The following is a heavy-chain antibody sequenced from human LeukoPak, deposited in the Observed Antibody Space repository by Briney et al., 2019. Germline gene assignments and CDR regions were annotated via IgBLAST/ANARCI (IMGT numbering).Heavy chain of an antibody. CDR1: GYTFTGYY. CDR3: ARVSLDYYDSSGYDYYFDY. V-gene: IGHV1-46*01. CDR2: INPSGGST. J-gene: IGHJ4*02. D-gene: IGHD3-22*01. Sequence: ASVKVSCKASGYTFTGYYMHWVRQAPGQGLEWMGIINPSGGSTSYAQKFQGRVTMTRDTSTSTVYMELSSLRSEDTAVYYCARVSLDYYDSSGYDYYFDYWGQGTLVTVSS.